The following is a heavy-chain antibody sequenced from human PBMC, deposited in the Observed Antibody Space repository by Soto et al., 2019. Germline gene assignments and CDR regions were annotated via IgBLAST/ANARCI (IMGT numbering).Heavy chain of an antibody. D-gene: IGHD6-6*01. CDR3: ATVVYSSSSGSNAYYYYYMDV. V-gene: IGHV1-24*01. J-gene: IGHJ6*03. Sequence: ASVKVSCKVSGYTLTELSMHWVRQAPGKGLEWMGGFDPEDGETIYAQKFQGRVTMTEDTSTDTAYMELSSLRSEDTAVYYCATVVYSSSSGSNAYYYYYMDVWGKGTTVTVSS. CDR1: GYTLTELS. CDR2: FDPEDGET.